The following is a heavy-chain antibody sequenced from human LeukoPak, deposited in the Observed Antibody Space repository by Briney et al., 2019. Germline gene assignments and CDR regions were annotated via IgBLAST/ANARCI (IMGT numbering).Heavy chain of an antibody. V-gene: IGHV3-11*01. Sequence: GGSLRLSCAASGFTFSDYYMSWIRQAPGKGLEWVSYISSSGSTIYYADSVKGRFTISRDNAKNSLYLQMNSLRAKDTAVYYCAKRDRVVAAITAGGDFDSWGQGTLVTVSS. D-gene: IGHD2-15*01. CDR1: GFTFSDYY. CDR3: AKRDRVVAAITAGGDFDS. J-gene: IGHJ4*02. CDR2: ISSSGSTI.